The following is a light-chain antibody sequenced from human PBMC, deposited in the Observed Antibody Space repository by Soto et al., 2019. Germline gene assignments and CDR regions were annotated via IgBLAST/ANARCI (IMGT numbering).Light chain of an antibody. V-gene: IGLV1-51*01. J-gene: IGLJ1*01. CDR2: DNN. Sequence: QSVLTQPPSVSAAPGQKVTISCSGSSSNIGNNYVSWYQQLPGTAPKLLIYDNNKRPSGIPDRFSGSKSGNTASLTISGLQAEDEADYYCSSYTSSRDYVFGIGTKVTVL. CDR3: SSYTSSRDYV. CDR1: SSNIGNNY.